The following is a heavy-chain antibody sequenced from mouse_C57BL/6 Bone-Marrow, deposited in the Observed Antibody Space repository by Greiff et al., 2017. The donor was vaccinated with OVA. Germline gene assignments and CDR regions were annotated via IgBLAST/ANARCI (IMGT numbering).Heavy chain of an antibody. CDR3: AIHYYGSGFAY. D-gene: IGHD1-1*01. CDR1: GYTFTSYW. V-gene: IGHV1-72*01. Sequence: QVQLQQPGAELVKPGASVKLSCKASGYTFTSYWMHWVKQRPGRGLEWIGRIDPYSGGTKYNEKFKSKATLTVDKPSSTAYMQLSSLTSEDSAVYYCAIHYYGSGFAYWGQGTLVTVSA. J-gene: IGHJ3*01. CDR2: IDPYSGGT.